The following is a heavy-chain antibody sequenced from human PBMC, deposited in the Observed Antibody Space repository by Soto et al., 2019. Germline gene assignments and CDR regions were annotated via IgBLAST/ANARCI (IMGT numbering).Heavy chain of an antibody. J-gene: IGHJ4*02. V-gene: IGHV3-23*01. CDR2: ISSSGGST. CDR3: AKRPTTYYFDY. CDR1: GFNFSSYA. Sequence: GGSLRLSCAASGFNFSSYAMSWVRQAPGKGLEWVSAISSSGGSTNYADSVKGRFTISRDNSKNTLYLQMNSLRGEDTAIYYCAKRPTTYYFDYWGQGTLVTVSS. D-gene: IGHD1-7*01.